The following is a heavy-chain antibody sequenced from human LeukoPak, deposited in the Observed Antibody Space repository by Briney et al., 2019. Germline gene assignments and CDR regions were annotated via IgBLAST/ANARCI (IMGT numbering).Heavy chain of an antibody. J-gene: IGHJ6*03. CDR3: ARQSVSDVYYYYYMDV. Sequence: SETLSLTCAVYGGSFSGYYWSWIRQPPGKGLEWIGSIYYSGSTYYNPSLKSRVTISVDTSKNQFSLKLSSVTAADTAVYYCARQSVSDVYYYYYMDVWGKGTTVTVSS. CDR2: IYYSGST. CDR1: GGSFSGYY. V-gene: IGHV4-34*01. D-gene: IGHD2-21*02.